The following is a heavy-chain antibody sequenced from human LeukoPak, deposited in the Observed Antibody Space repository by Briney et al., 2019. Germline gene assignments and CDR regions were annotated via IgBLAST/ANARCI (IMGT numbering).Heavy chain of an antibody. J-gene: IGHJ3*02. CDR2: ITSSSGYI. CDR1: GFTFSYYS. CDR3: AAYSYGQTDAFDI. D-gene: IGHD5-18*01. Sequence: GGSLRLSCAASGFTFSYYSMNWVRQAPGKGLEWVSSITSSSGYIYYADSVEGRFTISRDNAKNSLYLQMNSLRAEDTAVYHCAAYSYGQTDAFDIWGQGTMVTVSS. V-gene: IGHV3-21*01.